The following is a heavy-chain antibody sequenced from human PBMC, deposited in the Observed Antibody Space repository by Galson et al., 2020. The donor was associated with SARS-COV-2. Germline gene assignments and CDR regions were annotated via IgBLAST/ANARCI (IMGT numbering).Heavy chain of an antibody. CDR1: GFKFNNYD. D-gene: IGHD1-26*01. J-gene: IGHJ4*02. CDR3: ARLEWDLLQYQIDY. Sequence: GGSLRLSCAASGFKFNNYDMLWVRQAPGKGLEWVAVILYDGSNKYYGDSVKGRFTISRDNSKNTLYLQMNSLTTEDTAMYYCARLEWDLLQYQIDYWGQGTLVTVSS. CDR2: ILYDGSNK. V-gene: IGHV3-30*02.